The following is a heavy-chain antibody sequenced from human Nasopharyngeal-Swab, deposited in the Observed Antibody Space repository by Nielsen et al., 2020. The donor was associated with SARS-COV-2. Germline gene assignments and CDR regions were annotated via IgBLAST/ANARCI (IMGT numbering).Heavy chain of an antibody. Sequence: GGSLRLSCAASGFVFSSVWMSWVRQAPGKGLEWVGRTKRKADGGTVEYATAVRGRFSIPRDDSRNTLFLQMNRLKTEDTAVYYCTTLHRTGWFWGQGTLVTVSS. D-gene: IGHD6-19*01. CDR2: TKRKADGGTV. J-gene: IGHJ4*02. V-gene: IGHV3-15*01. CDR1: GFVFSSVW. CDR3: TTLHRTGWF.